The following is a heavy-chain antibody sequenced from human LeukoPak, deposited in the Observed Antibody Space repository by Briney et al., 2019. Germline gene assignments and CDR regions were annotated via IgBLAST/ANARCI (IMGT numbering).Heavy chain of an antibody. J-gene: IGHJ4*02. CDR3: ARLGYSSGPVNFDY. CDR1: GGSISRSSYY. Sequence: SETLSLTCTVSGGSISRSSYYWGWIRQPLGKGLEWIGSIYYSGSTYYNPSLKSRVTISVDTSKNQFSLKLSSVTAADTAVYYCARLGYSSGPVNFDYWGQGTLVTVSS. CDR2: IYYSGST. V-gene: IGHV4-39*01. D-gene: IGHD6-19*01.